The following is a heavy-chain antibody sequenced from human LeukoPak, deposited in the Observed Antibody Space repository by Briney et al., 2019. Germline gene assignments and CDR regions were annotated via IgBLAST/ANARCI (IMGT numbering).Heavy chain of an antibody. CDR2: ISNDGSKK. J-gene: IGHJ4*02. CDR1: GFTFNNYG. D-gene: IGHD4-17*01. V-gene: IGHV3-30*03. CDR3: ARDWGRGDSKYLDF. Sequence: GGSLRLTCAASGFTFNNYGMHWVRQAPGKGLECVALISNDGSKKYYAGSAKGRFTISRDNSRNTVFLEMNSLRGDDTAVYFCARDWGRGDSKYLDFWGQGILVTVSS.